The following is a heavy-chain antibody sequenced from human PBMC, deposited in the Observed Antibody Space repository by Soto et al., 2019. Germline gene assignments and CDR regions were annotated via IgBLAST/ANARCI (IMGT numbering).Heavy chain of an antibody. CDR3: ATGWGSYCSSTSCYWSEYYFDY. D-gene: IGHD2-2*01. J-gene: IGHJ4*02. CDR2: ISGSGGST. CDR1: GFTFSSYA. V-gene: IGHV3-23*01. Sequence: GGSLRLSCAASGFTFSSYAMSWVRQAPGKGLEWVSAISGSGGSTYYADSVKGRFTISRDNSKNTLYLQMNSLRAEDTAVYYCATGWGSYCSSTSCYWSEYYFDYWGQGTLVTVSS.